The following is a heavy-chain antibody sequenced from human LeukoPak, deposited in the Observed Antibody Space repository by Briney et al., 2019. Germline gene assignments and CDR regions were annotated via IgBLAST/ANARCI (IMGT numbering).Heavy chain of an antibody. D-gene: IGHD3-22*01. Sequence: GGSLRLSCAASGFTFSSYAMHWVRQAPGKGLEWVAVISYDGSNKYYADSVKGRFTISRDNSKNTVYLQMNSLGAEDTAVYSCARDSDYYDSSAYSFRGGLHYDFWGRGTLVTVSS. J-gene: IGHJ4*02. CDR3: ARDSDYYDSSAYSFRGGLHYDF. V-gene: IGHV3-30*07. CDR1: GFTFSSYA. CDR2: ISYDGSNK.